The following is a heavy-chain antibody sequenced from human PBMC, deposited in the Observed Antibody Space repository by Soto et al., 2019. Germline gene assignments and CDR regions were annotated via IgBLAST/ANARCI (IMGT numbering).Heavy chain of an antibody. CDR1: GYTFTSYG. V-gene: IGHV1-18*01. J-gene: IGHJ4*02. CDR2: ISAHNGNT. CDR3: ARGRYGDY. Sequence: QVHLVQSGAEVKKPGASVKVSCKASGYTFTSYGITWVRQAPGQGLEWMGWISAHNGNTDYTKKLQGRVIVTRDTSTSTAYMELRRLRSDDTAVYYCARGRYGDYWGQGALVTVSS. D-gene: IGHD1-1*01.